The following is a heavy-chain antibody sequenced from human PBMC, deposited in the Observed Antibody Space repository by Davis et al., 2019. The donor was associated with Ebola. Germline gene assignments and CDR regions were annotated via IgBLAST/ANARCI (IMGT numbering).Heavy chain of an antibody. Sequence: GESLKISCAASGFTFSSYGMHWVRQAPGKGLEWVAVISYDGSNKYYADSVRGRFTISRDNSKNTLYLQMNSLRAEDTAVYYCAKNLEQLWLLAWDYWGQGTLVTVSS. V-gene: IGHV3-30*18. J-gene: IGHJ4*02. D-gene: IGHD5-18*01. CDR2: ISYDGSNK. CDR1: GFTFSSYG. CDR3: AKNLEQLWLLAWDY.